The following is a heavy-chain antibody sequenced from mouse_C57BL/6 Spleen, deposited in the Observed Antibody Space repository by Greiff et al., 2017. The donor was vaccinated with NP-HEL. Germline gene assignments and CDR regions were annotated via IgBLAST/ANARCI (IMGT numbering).Heavy chain of an antibody. V-gene: IGHV1-64*01. Sequence: QVQLQQPGAELVKPGASVKLSCKASGYTFTSYWMHWVKQRPGQGLEWIGMIHPNSGSTNYNEKFKSKATLTVDKSSSTAYMQLCSLTSEDSAVYYCLYYDYASLAMDYWGQGTSVTVSS. CDR3: LYYDYASLAMDY. CDR1: GYTFTSYW. D-gene: IGHD2-4*01. CDR2: IHPNSGST. J-gene: IGHJ4*01.